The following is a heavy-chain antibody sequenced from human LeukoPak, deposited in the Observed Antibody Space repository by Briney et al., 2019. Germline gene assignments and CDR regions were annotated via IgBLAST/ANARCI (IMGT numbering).Heavy chain of an antibody. Sequence: SETLFLTCTVSGGSISSYYWSWIRQPAGKGLEWIGRIYTSGSINYNPSLKSRVTISVDKSKNQFSLKLSSVTAADTAVYYCARAVAVAAPFDYWGQGTLVTVSS. CDR1: GGSISSYY. CDR2: IYTSGSI. D-gene: IGHD6-19*01. J-gene: IGHJ4*02. V-gene: IGHV4-4*07. CDR3: ARAVAVAAPFDY.